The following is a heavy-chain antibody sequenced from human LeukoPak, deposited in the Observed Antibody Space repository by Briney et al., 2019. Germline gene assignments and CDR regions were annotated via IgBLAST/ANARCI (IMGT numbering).Heavy chain of an antibody. CDR3: AKHYYDSSGYYPYFDY. CDR1: GFTFSSYG. J-gene: IGHJ4*02. V-gene: IGHV3-30*18. CDR2: ISYDGSNK. D-gene: IGHD3-22*01. Sequence: GGSLRLSCAASGFTFSSYGTHWVRQAPGKGLEWVAVISYDGSNKYYADSVKGRFTISRDNSKNTLYLQMNSLRAEDTAVYYCAKHYYDSSGYYPYFDYWGQGTLVTVSS.